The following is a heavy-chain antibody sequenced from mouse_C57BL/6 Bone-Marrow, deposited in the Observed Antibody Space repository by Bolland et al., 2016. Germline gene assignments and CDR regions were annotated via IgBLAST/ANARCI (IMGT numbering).Heavy chain of an antibody. Sequence: YPRSGNTYYNEKFKGKATLTADKSSSTAYMELRSLTSEDSAVYFCARRRVFAYWGQGTLV. J-gene: IGHJ3*01. CDR2: YPRSGNT. V-gene: IGHV1-81*01. CDR3: ARRRVFAY.